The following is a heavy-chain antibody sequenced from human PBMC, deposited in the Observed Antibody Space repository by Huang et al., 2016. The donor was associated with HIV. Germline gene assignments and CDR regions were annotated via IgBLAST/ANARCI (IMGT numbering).Heavy chain of an antibody. J-gene: IGHJ4*02. CDR2: IVDSGDT. CDR1: GGSINSHY. CDR3: TSENPFDF. Sequence: QVQLQESGPGLVKPSETLSLTCTVSGGSINSHYWSWIRPPAGRGLELIGRIVDSGDTNDNPSLNSRVSISVDTSKNQFSLTLTSVTAADTAMYYCTSENPFDFWGQGILVTVSS. V-gene: IGHV4-59*11.